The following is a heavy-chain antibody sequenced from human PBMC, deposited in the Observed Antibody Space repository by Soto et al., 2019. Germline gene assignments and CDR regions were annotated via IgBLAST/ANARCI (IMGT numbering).Heavy chain of an antibody. CDR1: SGSVTSATDY. CDR2: IYYGGNT. Sequence: SETLSLTCTVSSGSVTSATDYWTWIRQPPGKGLEWIGYIYYGGNTNYNPSLKSRVTISVDSSKKQFSLRLTSVTAADTAVYYCARATRKGWIQLWLLDYWGQGTLVTVSS. CDR3: ARATRKGWIQLWLLDY. D-gene: IGHD5-18*01. J-gene: IGHJ4*02. V-gene: IGHV4-61*01.